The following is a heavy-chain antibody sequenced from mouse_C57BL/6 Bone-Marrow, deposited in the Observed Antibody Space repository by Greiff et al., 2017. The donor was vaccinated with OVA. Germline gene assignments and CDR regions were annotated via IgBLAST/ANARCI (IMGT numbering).Heavy chain of an antibody. V-gene: IGHV1-19*01. CDR2: INPSNGGT. CDR1: GYTFTDYY. D-gene: IGHD2-3*01. CDR3: ALYDPRGGY. J-gene: IGHJ2*01. Sequence: EVQLQQSGPVLVKPGASVKMSCKASGYTFTDYYMNWVKQSHGKSLEWIGVINPSNGGTSYNQKFKGKATLTVDKYASTAYMELNSLTSEDSAVYYCALYDPRGGYWGQGTTLTVSS.